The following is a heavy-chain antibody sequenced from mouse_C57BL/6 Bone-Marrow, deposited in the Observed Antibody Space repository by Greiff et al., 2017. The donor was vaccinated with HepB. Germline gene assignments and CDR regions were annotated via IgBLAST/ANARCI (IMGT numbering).Heavy chain of an antibody. V-gene: IGHV5-6*02. Sequence: EVKLVESGGDLVKPGGSLKLSCAASGFTFSSYGMSWVRQTPDKRLEWVATISSGGSYTYYPDSVKGRFTISRDNAKNTLYLQMSSLKSEDTAMYYCARLWYLLFAYWGQGTLVTVSA. D-gene: IGHD2-1*01. CDR3: ARLWYLLFAY. CDR1: GFTFSSYG. J-gene: IGHJ3*01. CDR2: ISSGGSYT.